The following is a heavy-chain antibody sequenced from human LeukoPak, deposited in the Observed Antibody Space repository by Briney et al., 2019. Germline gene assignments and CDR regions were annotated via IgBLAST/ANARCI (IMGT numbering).Heavy chain of an antibody. CDR2: VYYSGST. CDR3: ARALPAAIYYYYGMDV. Sequence: SETLSLTCTVSGGSISSYYWSWIRQPPGKGLEWIGYVYYSGSTNYNPSLKSRVTISVDTSKNQFSLKLSSVTAADTAVYYCARALPAAIYYYYGMDVWGQGTTVTVSS. V-gene: IGHV4-59*08. D-gene: IGHD2-2*01. J-gene: IGHJ6*02. CDR1: GGSISSYY.